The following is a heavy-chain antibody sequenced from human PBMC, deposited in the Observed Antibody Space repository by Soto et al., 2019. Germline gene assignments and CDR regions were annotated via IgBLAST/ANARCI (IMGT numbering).Heavy chain of an antibody. CDR3: AREGVTDYYYGMDV. Sequence: QVQLQESGPGLVKPSQTLSLTCTVSGGSISSGGYYWSWIRQHPGKGLEWIGYIYYSGSTYYNPSLKSRVTISVDTSKNQFALKLSSVTAADTAVYYCAREGVTDYYYGMDVWGQGTTVTVSS. J-gene: IGHJ6*02. V-gene: IGHV4-31*03. CDR1: GGSISSGGYY. CDR2: IYYSGST. D-gene: IGHD3-10*01.